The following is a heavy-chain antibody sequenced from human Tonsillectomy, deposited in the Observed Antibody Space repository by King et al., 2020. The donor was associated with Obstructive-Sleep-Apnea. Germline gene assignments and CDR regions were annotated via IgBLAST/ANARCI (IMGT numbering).Heavy chain of an antibody. D-gene: IGHD4-11*01. V-gene: IGHV1-8*01. CDR2: MNPIRGET. CDR1: GYTLTNYD. J-gene: IGHJ4*02. Sequence: VQLVESGAEVKKPGASVKVSCEASGYTLTNYDLNWVRQATGQGLEWMGWMNPIRGETGYAQKFRGRVTMTWGSSRTTAYLELSSLRSEDTAVYYCARGQIFRLQPLDYCRQGTLLAVSS. CDR3: ARGQIFRLQPLDY.